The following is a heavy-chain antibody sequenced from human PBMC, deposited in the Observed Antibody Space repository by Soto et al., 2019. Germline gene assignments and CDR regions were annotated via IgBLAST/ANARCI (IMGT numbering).Heavy chain of an antibody. D-gene: IGHD1-26*01. CDR1: GDSVSSNSAG. J-gene: IGHJ4*01. V-gene: IGHV6-1*01. Sequence: QVQLQQSGPGLVKPSQTLSLTCAITGDSVSSNSAGWSWVRQSPSRGLEWLGRTYYRSKWYYEYAVLVRGRITINPDTSKNQFSLQLDSVTPEDTAVYFCARGEQYSGRIFDYWGQGTLVTVSS. CDR2: TYYRSKWYY. CDR3: ARGEQYSGRIFDY.